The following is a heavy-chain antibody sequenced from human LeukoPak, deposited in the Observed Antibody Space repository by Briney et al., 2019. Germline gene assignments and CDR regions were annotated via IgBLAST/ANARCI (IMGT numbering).Heavy chain of an antibody. J-gene: IGHJ4*02. D-gene: IGHD6-13*01. CDR1: GFMFDDYA. V-gene: IGHV3-9*01. CDR3: VKDGGRDTAAAYY. CDR2: ILRNSGSI. Sequence: PGGSLRLSCAASGFMFDDYAMHWVRQAPGKGLEWVSGILRNSGSIGYADSVKGRFTISRDDAKNSLYLQMNSLRAEDTALYYCVKDGGRDTAAAYYWGQGTLVSVSS.